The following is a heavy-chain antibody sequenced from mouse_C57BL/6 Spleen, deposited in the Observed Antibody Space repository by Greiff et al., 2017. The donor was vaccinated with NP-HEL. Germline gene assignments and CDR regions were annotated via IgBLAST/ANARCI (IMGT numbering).Heavy chain of an antibody. V-gene: IGHV1-64*01. D-gene: IGHD2-4*01. CDR2: IHPNSGST. CDR3: ARGYYDYDGYYAMDY. J-gene: IGHJ4*01. CDR1: GYTFTSYW. Sequence: VQLQQSGAELVKPGASVKLSCKASGYTFTSYWMHWVKQRPGQGLEWIGMIHPNSGSTNYNEKFKSKATLTVDKSSSTAYMQLSSLTSEDSAVYYCARGYYDYDGYYAMDYWGQGTSVTVSS.